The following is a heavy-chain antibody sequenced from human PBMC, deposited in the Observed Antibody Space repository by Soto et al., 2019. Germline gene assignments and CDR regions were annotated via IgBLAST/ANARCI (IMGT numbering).Heavy chain of an antibody. CDR2: IDWDDDK. J-gene: IGHJ6*03. CDR3: ARILGEQLGPTDYYYYSMDV. V-gene: IGHV2-70*11. CDR1: GFSLSTSGMC. Sequence: SGPTLVNPTQTLTLTCTFSGFSLSTSGMCVSWIRQPPGKALEWLARIDWDDDKYYSTSLKTRLTISKDTSKNQVVLTMTNMDPVDTATYYCARILGEQLGPTDYYYYSMDVWGKGTTVTVSS. D-gene: IGHD6-6*01.